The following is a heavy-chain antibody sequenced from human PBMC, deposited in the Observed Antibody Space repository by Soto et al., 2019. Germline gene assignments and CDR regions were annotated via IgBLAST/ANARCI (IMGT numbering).Heavy chain of an antibody. Sequence: QITLKEAGPTLVKPTQTLTLTCSFSGFSLITSGVGVGWIRQPPGKALEWLALIYWDDDKGYSTSLKSRLTITKDTSRNQVVLTMTNMDPADTATYYPAHTMAPRIFDYWGQGTLVTVSS. CDR1: GFSLITSGVG. J-gene: IGHJ4*02. CDR3: AHTMAPRIFDY. CDR2: IYWDDDK. V-gene: IGHV2-5*02.